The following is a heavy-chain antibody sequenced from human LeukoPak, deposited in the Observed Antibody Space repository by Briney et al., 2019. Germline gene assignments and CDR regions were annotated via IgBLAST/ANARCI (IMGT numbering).Heavy chain of an antibody. V-gene: IGHV1-2*02. J-gene: IGHJ4*02. CDR3: ARGDSNYEELDY. Sequence: WASVKVSCKASGYTFTGYYMHWVRQAPGQGLEWMGWISPNSGGTNYAQKFQGRVTMTRDTSISTAYMELSRLRSDDTAVYYCARGDSNYEELDYWGQGTLVTVSS. CDR1: GYTFTGYY. D-gene: IGHD4-11*01. CDR2: ISPNSGGT.